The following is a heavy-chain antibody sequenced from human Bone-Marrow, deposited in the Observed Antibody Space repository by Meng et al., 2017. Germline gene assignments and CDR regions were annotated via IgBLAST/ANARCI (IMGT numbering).Heavy chain of an antibody. CDR3: ARVSPYCSGGSCYPGAFDI. CDR1: GYTFTAYW. Sequence: ASVKVSCKPSGYTFTAYWLHWVRLAPGQGLEWMGWINPNSGGTNYAQKFQGRVTMTRDTSISTAYMELSRLRSDDTAVYYCARVSPYCSGGSCYPGAFDIWGQGTMVTVSS. J-gene: IGHJ3*02. CDR2: INPNSGGT. V-gene: IGHV1-2*02. D-gene: IGHD2-15*01.